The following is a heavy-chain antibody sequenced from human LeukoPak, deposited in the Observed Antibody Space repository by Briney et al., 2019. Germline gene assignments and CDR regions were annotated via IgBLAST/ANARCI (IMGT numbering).Heavy chain of an antibody. D-gene: IGHD3-9*01. V-gene: IGHV4-59*08. CDR1: GGSISSYY. CDR3: ARHRPYYDILTGYSSAYVDY. CDR2: IYYSGST. J-gene: IGHJ4*02. Sequence: SETLSLTCTVSGGSISSYYWSWIRQPPGKGLEWIGYIYYSGSTNYNPSLKSRVTISVDTSKNQFSLKLSSVTAADTAVYYCARHRPYYDILTGYSSAYVDYWGQGTLVTVSS.